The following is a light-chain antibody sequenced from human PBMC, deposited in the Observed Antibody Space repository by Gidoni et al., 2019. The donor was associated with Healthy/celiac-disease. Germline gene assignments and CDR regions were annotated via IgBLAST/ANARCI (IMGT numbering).Light chain of an antibody. Sequence: QSVLTQPPSASGTPEQRVTISCSGSSSNIGSNTVTWYQQLPGTAPKLLIYSNNQRPSGVPDRFSGSKSGTSASLAISGLQSEDEADYYCAAWDDSLNGPVFGGGTKLTVL. J-gene: IGLJ3*02. CDR3: AAWDDSLNGPV. V-gene: IGLV1-44*01. CDR2: SNN. CDR1: SSNIGSNT.